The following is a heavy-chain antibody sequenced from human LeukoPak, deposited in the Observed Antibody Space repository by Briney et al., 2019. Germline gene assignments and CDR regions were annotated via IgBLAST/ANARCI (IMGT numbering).Heavy chain of an antibody. CDR2: IIPIFGIA. J-gene: IGHJ6*03. V-gene: IGHV1-69*05. CDR3: ATDNYYYYYMDV. Sequence: SVEVSCKASGGTFSSYAISWVRQAPGQGLEWMGGIIPIFGIANYAQKFQGRVTITTDESTSTAYMELSSLRSEDTAVYYCATDNYYYYYMDVWGKGTTVTVSS. CDR1: GGTFSSYA.